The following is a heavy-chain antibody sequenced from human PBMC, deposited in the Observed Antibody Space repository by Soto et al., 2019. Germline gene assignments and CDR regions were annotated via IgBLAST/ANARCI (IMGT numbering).Heavy chain of an antibody. J-gene: IGHJ6*02. CDR1: GDSISSYS. CDR3: RGYSDYDSYWFDV. D-gene: IGHD5-12*01. Sequence: SETLSLTCTVSGDSISSYSWSWIRQVAGKGLEWIGRLYTSGSTKYSPSLKSRVTMSVDASKNQFSMRLSSVTAADTAVYYCRGYSDYDSYWFDVWGQGTTVTVS. V-gene: IGHV4-4*07. CDR2: LYTSGST.